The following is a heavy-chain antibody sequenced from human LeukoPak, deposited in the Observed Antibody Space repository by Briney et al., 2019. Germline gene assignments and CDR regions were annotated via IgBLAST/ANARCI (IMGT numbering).Heavy chain of an antibody. CDR2: IIPIFGTA. J-gene: IGHJ6*02. V-gene: IGHV1-69*01. D-gene: IGHD5-18*01. Sequence: AASVKVSCKASGGTFSSYAISWVRQAPGQGLEWMGGIIPIFGTANYAQKFQGRVTITADESTSTAYMELSSLRSEDTAVYYCARDRGVRIQLWSHYYYYGMDVWGQGTTVTVSS. CDR3: ARDRGVRIQLWSHYYYYGMDV. CDR1: GGTFSSYA.